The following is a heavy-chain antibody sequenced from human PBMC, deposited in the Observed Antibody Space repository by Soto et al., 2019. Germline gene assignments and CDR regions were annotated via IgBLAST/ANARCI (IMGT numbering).Heavy chain of an antibody. CDR2: IDGSGTTK. J-gene: IGHJ4*02. CDR3: ARGFGRFNY. V-gene: IGHV3-48*03. Sequence: PGGSLRLSCGVSGFTFNDFEMNWVRQAPGKGLEWLAYIDGSGTTKKYADFVRGRFTISRDNPNNSLFLQMSSLSAADTAIYYCARGFGRFNYWGQGTLVSVSS. CDR1: GFTFNDFE. D-gene: IGHD3-10*01.